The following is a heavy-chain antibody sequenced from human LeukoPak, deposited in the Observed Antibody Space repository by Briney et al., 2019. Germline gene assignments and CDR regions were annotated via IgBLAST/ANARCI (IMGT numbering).Heavy chain of an antibody. CDR2: ISYDGRSK. V-gene: IGHV3-30*18. D-gene: IGHD6-19*01. CDR3: AKAVSGWELDY. Sequence: SGGSLRLSCAASGCTFSSYGMHWVRQAPGQGLEWLAVISYDGRSKYYADSMKGRFTISRDNSKNTLYLQINSLRDEDTAVYYCAKAVSGWELDYWGQGTLVTVSS. CDR1: GCTFSSYG. J-gene: IGHJ4*02.